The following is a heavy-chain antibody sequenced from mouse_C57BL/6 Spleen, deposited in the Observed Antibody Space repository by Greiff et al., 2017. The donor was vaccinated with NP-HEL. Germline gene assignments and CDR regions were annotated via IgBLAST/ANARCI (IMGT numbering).Heavy chain of an antibody. CDR2: ISSGGSYT. CDR1: GFTFSSYG. CDR3: ARKLFDY. J-gene: IGHJ2*01. V-gene: IGHV5-6*02. Sequence: EVMLVESGGDLVKPGGSLKLSCAASGFTFSSYGMSWVRQTPDKRLEWVATISSGGSYTYYPDSVKGRFTISRDNAKNTLYLQMSSLKSEDTAMYYCARKLFDYWGQGTTLTVSS.